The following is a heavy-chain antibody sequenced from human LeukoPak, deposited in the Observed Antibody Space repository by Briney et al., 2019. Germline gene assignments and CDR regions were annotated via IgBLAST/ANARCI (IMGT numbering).Heavy chain of an antibody. J-gene: IGHJ5*02. CDR3: ARRVAVAGTNWFDP. D-gene: IGHD6-19*01. CDR2: IIPIFGTA. V-gene: IGHV1-69*01. CDR1: GGTFSSYA. Sequence: ASVKVSWKASGGTFSSYAISWVRQAPGQGLEWMGGIIPIFGTANYAQKFQGRVTITADESTSTAYMELSSLRSEDTAVYYCARRVAVAGTNWFDPWGQGTLVTVSS.